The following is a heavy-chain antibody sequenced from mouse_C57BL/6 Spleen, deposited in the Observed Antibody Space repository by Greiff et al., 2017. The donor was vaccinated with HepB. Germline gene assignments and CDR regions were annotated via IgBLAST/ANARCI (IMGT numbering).Heavy chain of an antibody. Sequence: VKLQQPGAELVRPGTSVKLSCKASGYTFTSYWMHWVKQRPGQGLEWIGVIDPSDSYTNYNQKFKGKATLTVDTSSSTAYMQLSSLTSEDSAVYYCAREENYSNRFAYWGQGTLVTVSA. J-gene: IGHJ3*01. CDR1: GYTFTSYW. D-gene: IGHD2-5*01. V-gene: IGHV1-59*01. CDR3: AREENYSNRFAY. CDR2: IDPSDSYT.